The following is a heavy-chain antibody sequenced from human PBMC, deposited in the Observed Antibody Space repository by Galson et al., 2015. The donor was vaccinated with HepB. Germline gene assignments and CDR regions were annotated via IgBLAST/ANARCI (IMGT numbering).Heavy chain of an antibody. D-gene: IGHD3-9*01. Sequence: SLRLSCAASGFTFNNYAMHWVRQAPGKGQEWMAVISFDGSNKHYVDSVKGRFTISRDNSKNTLYLQTNRLRAEDTAVYYCARDFHDILTTVTSGGMEGWGQRTTVTVSS. CDR1: GFTFNNYA. V-gene: IGHV3-30*04. J-gene: IGHJ6*02. CDR3: ARDFHDILTTVTSGGMEG. CDR2: ISFDGSNK.